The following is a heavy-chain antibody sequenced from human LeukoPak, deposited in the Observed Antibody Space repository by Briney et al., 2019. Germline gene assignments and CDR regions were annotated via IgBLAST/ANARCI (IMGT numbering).Heavy chain of an antibody. J-gene: IGHJ4*02. CDR3: ARQRGSGCLDY. CDR2: IKQDGSET. V-gene: IGHV3-7*01. D-gene: IGHD6-19*01. CDR1: RFTLSNYW. Sequence: PGGSLRLSCAASRFTLSNYWMSWVRQAPGKGLEWVANIKQDGSETYYADSVKGRFTISRDNAKNSLSLQMNSLRAEDTAVYYCARQRGSGCLDYWGRGTLVTVSS.